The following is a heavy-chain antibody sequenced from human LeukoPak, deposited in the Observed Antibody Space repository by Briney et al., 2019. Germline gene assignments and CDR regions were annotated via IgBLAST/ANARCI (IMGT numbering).Heavy chain of an antibody. D-gene: IGHD4-23*01. V-gene: IGHV4-30-2*01. CDR1: GGSISSGGYS. J-gene: IGHJ3*02. CDR2: IYHSGST. Sequence: SETLSLTCAVSGGSISSGGYSWSWIRQPPGTGLEWIGYIYHSGSTYYNPSLKSRVTISVDRSKNQFSLKLSSVTAADTAVYYCARGTLNSDDAFDIWGQGTMVTVSS. CDR3: ARGTLNSDDAFDI.